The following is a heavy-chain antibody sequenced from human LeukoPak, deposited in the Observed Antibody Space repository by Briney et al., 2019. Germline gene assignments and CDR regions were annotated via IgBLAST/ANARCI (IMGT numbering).Heavy chain of an antibody. V-gene: IGHV1-2*07. Sequence: ASVKVSCKASGYTFTDYYIHWVRQAPGQGLEWMGWINPNSGGTNYAHKFLGRVTMTRDTSISTAYMDLSGLRSDDTAVYYCARRTTDQYDFWSGYYYYWGQGTLVTVSS. J-gene: IGHJ4*02. CDR3: ARRTTDQYDFWSGYYYY. CDR2: INPNSGGT. D-gene: IGHD3-3*01. CDR1: GYTFTDYY.